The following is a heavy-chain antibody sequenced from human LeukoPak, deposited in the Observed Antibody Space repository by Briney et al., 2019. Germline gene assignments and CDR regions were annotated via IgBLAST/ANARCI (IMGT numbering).Heavy chain of an antibody. J-gene: IGHJ4*02. D-gene: IGHD3-22*01. CDR3: ARGIYDSSGQPPDY. CDR2: IYYSGST. Sequence: SETLSLTCTVSGGSISSGDYYWSWIRQPPGKGLEWIGYIYYSGSTYYNPSLKSRVTISVDTSKNQFSLKLSSVTAADTAVYYCARGIYDSSGQPPDYWGQGTLVTVSS. V-gene: IGHV4-30-4*01. CDR1: GGSISSGDYY.